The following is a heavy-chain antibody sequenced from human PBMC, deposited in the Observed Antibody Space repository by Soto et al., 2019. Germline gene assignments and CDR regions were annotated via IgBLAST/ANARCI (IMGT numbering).Heavy chain of an antibody. D-gene: IGHD4-4*01. CDR2: INHSGST. V-gene: IGHV4-34*01. Sequence: SETLSLTCAVYGGSFSGYYLSWIRQPPGKGLEWIGEINHSGSTNYNPSLKSRVTISVDTSKNQFSLKLSSVTAADTAVYYCARVRYRRFDYWGQGTLVTVSS. CDR3: ARVRYRRFDY. CDR1: GGSFSGYY. J-gene: IGHJ4*02.